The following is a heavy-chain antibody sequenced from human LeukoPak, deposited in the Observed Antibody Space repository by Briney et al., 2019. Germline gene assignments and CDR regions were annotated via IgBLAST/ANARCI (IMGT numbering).Heavy chain of an antibody. J-gene: IGHJ4*02. Sequence: GGSLRLSCEASGFTFNNYWMSWVRQAPGKGLEWVANIRYDGSEKYYVDSVKGRFTISRDNAKNSLYLQMNSLRDEDTAVYYCARDKVVGATFFDYWGQGTLVTASS. V-gene: IGHV3-7*01. CDR3: ARDKVVGATFFDY. D-gene: IGHD1-26*01. CDR1: GFTFNNYW. CDR2: IRYDGSEK.